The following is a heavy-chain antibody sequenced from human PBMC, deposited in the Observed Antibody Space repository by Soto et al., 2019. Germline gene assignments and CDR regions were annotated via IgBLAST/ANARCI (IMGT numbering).Heavy chain of an antibody. V-gene: IGHV3-48*03. CDR2: ISKSGGTT. Sequence: GGSLRLSCAASGFTFSSYEMHWVRQAPGQGLEWVSYISKSGGTTYYADSVKGRFTISRDDAKNSVYLQMSSLRPEDMAVYKCVREGHYYFDYWGQGALVTVSS. J-gene: IGHJ4*02. CDR1: GFTFSSYE. CDR3: VREGHYYFDY.